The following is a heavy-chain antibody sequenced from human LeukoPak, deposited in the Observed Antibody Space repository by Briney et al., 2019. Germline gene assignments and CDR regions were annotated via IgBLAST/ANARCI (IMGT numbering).Heavy chain of an antibody. Sequence: GGSLRLSCAASGFTFSDYYMSWIRQAPGKGLEWVSYISNSGSTIYYADSVKGRFTISRDNAKNSLYLQMNSLRAEDTAVYYCARDVVSDCTGGVCYSPVFDYWGQGTLVTVSS. D-gene: IGHD2-8*02. CDR1: GFTFSDYY. V-gene: IGHV3-11*01. CDR3: ARDVVSDCTGGVCYSPVFDY. CDR2: ISNSGSTI. J-gene: IGHJ4*02.